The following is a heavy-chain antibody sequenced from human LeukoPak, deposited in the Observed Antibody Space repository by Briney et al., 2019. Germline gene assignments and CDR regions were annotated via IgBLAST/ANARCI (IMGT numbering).Heavy chain of an antibody. CDR2: ISGGGDTT. Sequence: GGSLRLPCAASGFTYSNYAMSWVRQAPGKGLEWVSGISGGGDTTDYADSVRGRFTISRDNSKNTLYLQMNSLRVDDTAVYYCAKDSTWNYEGDMDVWGKGTTVTVSS. V-gene: IGHV3-23*01. J-gene: IGHJ6*03. CDR1: GFTYSNYA. D-gene: IGHD1-7*01. CDR3: AKDSTWNYEGDMDV.